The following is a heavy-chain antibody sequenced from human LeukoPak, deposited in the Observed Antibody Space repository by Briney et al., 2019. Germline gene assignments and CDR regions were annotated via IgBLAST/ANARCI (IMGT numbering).Heavy chain of an antibody. CDR1: GGSFSGYY. CDR2: INHSGST. V-gene: IGHV4-34*01. D-gene: IGHD3-10*01. CDR3: ERDLVVTMVRGNPQSGDY. J-gene: IGHJ4*02. Sequence: SETLSLTCAVYGGSFSGYYWSWIRQPPGKGLEWIGEINHSGSTNYNPSLKSRVTISVDTSKNQFSLKLSSVTAADTAVYYCERDLVVTMVRGNPQSGDYWGQGTLVTVSS.